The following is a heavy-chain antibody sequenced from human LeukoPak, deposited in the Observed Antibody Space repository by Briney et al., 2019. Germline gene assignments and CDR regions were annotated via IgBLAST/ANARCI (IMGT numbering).Heavy chain of an antibody. Sequence: SETLSLTCTVSGGSISSGSYYWGWIRQPPGKGLEWIGSIYYSGSTYYSPSLKSRVTMSVDTSKSQFSLRLSSVTAVDTAVYYCARQGRGIQLQTYFDYWGQGTLVTVSS. J-gene: IGHJ4*02. CDR2: IYYSGST. CDR3: ARQGRGIQLQTYFDY. CDR1: GGSISSGSYY. D-gene: IGHD2-2*01. V-gene: IGHV4-39*01.